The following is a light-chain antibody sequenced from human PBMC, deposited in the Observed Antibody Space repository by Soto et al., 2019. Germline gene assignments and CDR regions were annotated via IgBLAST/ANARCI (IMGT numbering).Light chain of an antibody. CDR1: QSISNY. Sequence: DIHMTQSPSSLSASVGDRVTITCRASQSISNYLNWYQQKPGKAPNLLIYIASNLHSGVPSRFSGSGSGTDFTLTISSLQPEDVATYYCQKCDYLPIFGPGTTVDFK. V-gene: IGKV1-39*01. J-gene: IGKJ3*01. CDR3: QKCDYLPI. CDR2: IAS.